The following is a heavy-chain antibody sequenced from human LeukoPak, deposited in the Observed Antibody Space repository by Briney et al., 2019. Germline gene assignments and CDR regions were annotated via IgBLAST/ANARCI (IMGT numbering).Heavy chain of an antibody. CDR1: GGSFSGYY. Sequence: SETLSLTCAVYGGSFSGYYWSWIRQPPGKGLEWIGYIYYSGSTNYNPSLKSRVTISVDTSKNQFSLKLSSVTAADTAVYYCARGHKYYFDYWGQGTLVTVSS. CDR3: ARGHKYYFDY. V-gene: IGHV4-59*01. J-gene: IGHJ4*02. CDR2: IYYSGST.